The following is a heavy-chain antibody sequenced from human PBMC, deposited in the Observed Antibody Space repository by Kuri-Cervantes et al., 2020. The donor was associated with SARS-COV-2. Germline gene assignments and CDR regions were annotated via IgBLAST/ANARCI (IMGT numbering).Heavy chain of an antibody. CDR3: VTSLPRSGWDGEDAFDI. J-gene: IGHJ3*02. CDR2: IYNSGST. Sequence: GSLRLSCTVSGASITSSSYYWGWIRQPPGKGLEWIGNIYNSGSTYYNPSLKSRVTISVDTSKKQFSLRLSSVTAADAAVYYCVTSLPRSGWDGEDAFDIWGQGTMVTVSS. V-gene: IGHV4-39*01. D-gene: IGHD6-19*01. CDR1: GASITSSSYY.